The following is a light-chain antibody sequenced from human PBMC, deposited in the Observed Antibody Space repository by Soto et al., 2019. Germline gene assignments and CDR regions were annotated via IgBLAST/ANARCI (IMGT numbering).Light chain of an antibody. J-gene: IGKJ4*01. CDR3: QQYNSYPLT. CDR2: ATS. CDR1: QGISSW. Sequence: DILMTQSPSSLSASVGDTVTITCRASQGISSWLAWYQQKPEKAPKPLIYATSSLQSGVPSRFSGSGSRTDFTLTISSLQPEDFATYYCQQYNSYPLTFGGGTKVDIK. V-gene: IGKV1D-16*01.